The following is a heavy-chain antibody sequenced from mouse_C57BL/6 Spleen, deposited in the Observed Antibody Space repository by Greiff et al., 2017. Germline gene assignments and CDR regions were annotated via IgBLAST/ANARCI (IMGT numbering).Heavy chain of an antibody. V-gene: IGHV3-3*01. Sequence: VQLKESGPSLVRPSQTLSLTCTVTGFSINSDCYWIWIRQFPGNKLEYIGYTFYSGITYYNPSLESRTYITRDTSKNQFSLKLSSVTTEDTATYYCAREGYYGSSYGWYFDVWGTGTTVTVSS. CDR3: AREGYYGSSYGWYFDV. J-gene: IGHJ1*03. CDR1: GFSINSDCY. D-gene: IGHD1-1*01. CDR2: TFYSGIT.